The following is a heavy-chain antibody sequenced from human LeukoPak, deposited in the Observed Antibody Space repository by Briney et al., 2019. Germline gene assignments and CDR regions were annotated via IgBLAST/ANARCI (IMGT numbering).Heavy chain of an antibody. CDR2: ISSSGSTI. CDR1: GFTFSDYY. CDR3: AKERVTYFDY. D-gene: IGHD4-23*01. J-gene: IGHJ4*02. V-gene: IGHV3-11*01. Sequence: GSLSLSCAASGFTFSDYYMSWIRQAPGKGLEWVPYISSSGSTIYYADSVKGRFTISRDNAKNSLYLQMNSLRAEDTALYYCAKERVTYFDYWGQGTLVTVSS.